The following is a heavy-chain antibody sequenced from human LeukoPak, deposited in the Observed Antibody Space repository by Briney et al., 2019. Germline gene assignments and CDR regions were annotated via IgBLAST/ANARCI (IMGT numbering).Heavy chain of an antibody. V-gene: IGHV3-30-3*01. J-gene: IGHJ4*02. Sequence: PGGSLRLSCAASGFTFSSYAMHWVRQAPGKGLEWVAVISYDGSNKYYADSVKGRFTISRDNSKNTLYLQMNSLRAEDTAVYYCARYRVAYYYGSTGFSNWCQGTLVTVSS. CDR3: ARYRVAYYYGSTGFSN. CDR2: ISYDGSNK. CDR1: GFTFSSYA. D-gene: IGHD3-22*01.